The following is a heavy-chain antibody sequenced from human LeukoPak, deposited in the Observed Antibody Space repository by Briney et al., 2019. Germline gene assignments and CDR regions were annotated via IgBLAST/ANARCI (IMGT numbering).Heavy chain of an antibody. CDR3: ARDVSGYGHFDY. CDR1: GGSINSGGHY. Sequence: PSETLSLTCTVSGGSINSGGHYWSWIRQYPGKGLEWIGYIYYSGNTYYNPSLRSRIIMSVDTSRNQFSLRVNPVTAADTAMYYCARDVSGYGHFDYWGQGTLVTASS. V-gene: IGHV4-31*03. D-gene: IGHD5-12*01. J-gene: IGHJ4*02. CDR2: IYYSGNT.